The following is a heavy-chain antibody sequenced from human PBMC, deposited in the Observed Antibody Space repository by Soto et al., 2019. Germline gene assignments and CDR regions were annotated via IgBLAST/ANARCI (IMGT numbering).Heavy chain of an antibody. CDR1: GYTFTSYG. D-gene: IGHD3-10*01. V-gene: IGHV1-18*01. CDR3: AREMVRGVGSDY. CDR2: ISTYNGNT. Sequence: QVQLVQSGAEVKKPGASVKVSCKASGYTFTSYGISWVRQAPGQGLEWMGWISTYNGNTKYAQKLQGRVTMTKDTPTRAAYMELRSVRPDGGAVCYYAREMVRGVGSDYWGQGTLVTVSS. J-gene: IGHJ4*02.